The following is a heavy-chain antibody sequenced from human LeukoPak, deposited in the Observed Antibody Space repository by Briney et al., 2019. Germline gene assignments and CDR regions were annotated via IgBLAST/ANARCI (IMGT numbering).Heavy chain of an antibody. J-gene: IGHJ4*02. V-gene: IGHV3-33*01. D-gene: IGHD2-2*01. CDR3: ARFQYQQGGDY. Sequence: GGSVRLSCGASGFTFSSYGMHWVRQAPGKGLEWVAVIWYDGSNKYYADSVKGRFTISRDNSKNTLYLQMNSLRAEDTAVYYCARFQYQQGGDYWGQGTLVTVSS. CDR2: IWYDGSNK. CDR1: GFTFSSYG.